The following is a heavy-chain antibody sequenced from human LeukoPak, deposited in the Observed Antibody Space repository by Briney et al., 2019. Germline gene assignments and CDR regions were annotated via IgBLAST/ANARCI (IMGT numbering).Heavy chain of an antibody. J-gene: IGHJ4*02. V-gene: IGHV3-11*01. CDR1: GFTFSDYY. D-gene: IGHD3-22*01. Sequence: GSLRLSCAASGFTFSDYYMSWIRQAPGKGLEWVSYISSSGNTIYQADSVKGRFTISRDNAKNSLFLQMNGLRAEDTAVYYCARDGEHYYDSSGQLDYWGQGTLVTVSS. CDR2: ISSSGNTI. CDR3: ARDGEHYYDSSGQLDY.